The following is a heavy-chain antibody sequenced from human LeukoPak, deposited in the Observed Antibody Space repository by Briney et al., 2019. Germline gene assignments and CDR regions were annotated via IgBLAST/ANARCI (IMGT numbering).Heavy chain of an antibody. CDR3: AKRMGDY. CDR2: ISGSGGST. V-gene: IGHV3-23*01. Sequence: GGSLRLSCSGSGFTFSSYGMSWVRQAPGKGLEWVSGISGSGGSTFYADSVKGRFTISRDNSKNTLYLQMNSLRAEDTAVYFCAKRMGDYWGQGTLVTVSS. CDR1: GFTFSSYG. J-gene: IGHJ4*02. D-gene: IGHD2-8*01.